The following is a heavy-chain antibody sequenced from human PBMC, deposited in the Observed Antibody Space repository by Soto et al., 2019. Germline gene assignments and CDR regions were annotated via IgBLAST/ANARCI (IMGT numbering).Heavy chain of an antibody. CDR2: IYWDDDK. CDR1: GFSLNTSGVG. V-gene: IGHV2-5*02. CDR3: ARRLGYCSGDRCYHPASFDY. D-gene: IGHD2-15*01. J-gene: IGHJ4*02. Sequence: QITLKESGPPLVKPTQTLTVTCTFSGFSLNTSGVGVGWIRQPPGKALEWLALIYWDDDKRYSPSLKTRLTITKDSSKNQVVLTMTDVDPVGTATFYCARRLGYCSGDRCYHPASFDYWGQGTLVTVSS.